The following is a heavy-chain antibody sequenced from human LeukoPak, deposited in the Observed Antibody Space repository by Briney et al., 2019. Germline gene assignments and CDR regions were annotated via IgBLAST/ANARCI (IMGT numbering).Heavy chain of an antibody. Sequence: ASVKVSCKASGYTFTGYYMHWVRQAPGQGLEWMGWISAYNGNTNYAQKLQGRVTMTTDTSTSTAYMELRSLRSDDTAVYYCARGSSSSWYGGYFDYWGQGTLVTVSS. D-gene: IGHD6-13*01. CDR2: ISAYNGNT. CDR1: GYTFTGYY. V-gene: IGHV1-18*04. CDR3: ARGSSSSWYGGYFDY. J-gene: IGHJ4*02.